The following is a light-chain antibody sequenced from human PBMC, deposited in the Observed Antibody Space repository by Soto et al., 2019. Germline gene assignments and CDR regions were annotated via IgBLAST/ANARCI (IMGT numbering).Light chain of an antibody. J-gene: IGKJ1*01. CDR3: QHVSSKPT. V-gene: IGKV1-39*01. CDR1: ENINTF. CDR2: AAS. Sequence: DVPMTQSPSSLSASVGDRVTITCRASENINTFLNWYQQKPGKGPKLLIYAASSLQSGVPSRFSGSGSGTDFTLTINSLQPEDFATYYCQHVSSKPTFGQGTKVEI.